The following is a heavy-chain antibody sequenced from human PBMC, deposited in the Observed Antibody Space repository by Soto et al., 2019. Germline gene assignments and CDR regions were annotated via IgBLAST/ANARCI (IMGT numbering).Heavy chain of an antibody. CDR3: ARGGYDTHVVDY. CDR1: GGSISSYY. CDR2: IYYSGST. D-gene: IGHD3-9*01. J-gene: IGHJ4*02. V-gene: IGHV4-59*01. Sequence: QVQLQESGPGLVKPSETLSLTCTVSGGSISSYYWSWIRQPPGKGLEWIGYIYYSGSTNYNPSLKSRATISVDTSKNQLSLKLRSVTAADTAVYYCARGGYDTHVVDYWGQGTLVTVSS.